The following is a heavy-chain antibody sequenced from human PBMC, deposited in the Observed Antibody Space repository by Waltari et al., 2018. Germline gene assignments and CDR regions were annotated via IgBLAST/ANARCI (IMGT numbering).Heavy chain of an antibody. V-gene: IGHV3-21*01. CDR2: ISGGSSYK. D-gene: IGHD3-22*01. CDR3: AREWGVMIGTAGYYFDY. Sequence: EVQLGGSGGGLVQPGGSLRVLWAALGFTCITYSLNWFRPSPGKGREGVSSISGGSSYKYYADSVKGRFTISRDNVKNSLYLQMNSLRAEDTAVYYCAREWGVMIGTAGYYFDYWAQGTLVTVSS. CDR1: GFTCITYS. J-gene: IGHJ4*02.